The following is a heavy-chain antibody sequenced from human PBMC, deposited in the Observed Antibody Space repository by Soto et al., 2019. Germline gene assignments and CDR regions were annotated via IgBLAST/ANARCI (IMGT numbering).Heavy chain of an antibody. Sequence: GESLKISCAASGFTVSSNYMSWVRQAPGKGLEWVSVIYSGGSTYYADSVKGRFTISRDNSKNTLYLQMNSLRAEDTAVYYCARGGGSYYYYYMDVWGKGTTVTVSS. D-gene: IGHD1-26*01. V-gene: IGHV3-53*01. CDR3: ARGGGSYYYYYMDV. CDR2: IYSGGST. CDR1: GFTVSSNY. J-gene: IGHJ6*03.